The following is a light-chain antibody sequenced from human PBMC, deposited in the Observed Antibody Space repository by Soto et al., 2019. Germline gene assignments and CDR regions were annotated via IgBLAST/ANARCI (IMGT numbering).Light chain of an antibody. CDR2: WAS. CDR3: QLYYNSPQN. J-gene: IGKJ1*01. V-gene: IGKV4-1*01. Sequence: DIVMTQSPDSLAVSLGERATINCKSSQSVLYSSNNKNYLAWYQQKPGQPPKLLIYWASTRESGVPDRFSGSGSGTDFTLTISSLQAEDVAVYYCQLYYNSPQNFGQGTKVEIK. CDR1: QSVLYSSNNKNY.